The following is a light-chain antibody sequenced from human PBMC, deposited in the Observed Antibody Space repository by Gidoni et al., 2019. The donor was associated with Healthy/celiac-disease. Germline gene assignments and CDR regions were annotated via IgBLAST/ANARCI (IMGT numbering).Light chain of an antibody. CDR2: GNS. V-gene: IGLV1-40*01. CDR3: QSYDSSLSVV. J-gene: IGLJ2*01. Sequence: QSVLTQPPSVSEAPGQRVTISCTGSSSNIGAGYDVHWYQQLPGTAPKLLIYGNSNRPSGVPDRFSGSKSGTSASLAITGLQAEDEADYYCQSYDSSLSVVFGGGTKLTDL. CDR1: SSNIGAGYD.